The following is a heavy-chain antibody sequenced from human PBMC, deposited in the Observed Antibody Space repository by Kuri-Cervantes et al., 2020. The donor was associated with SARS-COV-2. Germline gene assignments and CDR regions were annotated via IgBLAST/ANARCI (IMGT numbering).Heavy chain of an antibody. CDR2: ISAYNGNT. J-gene: IGHJ4*02. V-gene: IGHV1-18*01. Sequence: SVKVSCKASGYTFTGYGISWVRQAPGQGLEWMGWISAYNGNTNYAQKLQGRVTVTTDTSTSTAYMELRSLRSDDTAVYYCARGLDSGSYLSPWGADYWGQGTLVTVSS. CDR3: ARGLDSGSYLSPWGADY. D-gene: IGHD1-26*01. CDR1: GYTFTGYG.